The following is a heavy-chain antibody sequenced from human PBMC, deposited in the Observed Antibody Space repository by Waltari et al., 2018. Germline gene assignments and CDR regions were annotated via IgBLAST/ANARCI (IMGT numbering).Heavy chain of an antibody. Sequence: QVQLEQFGAEVKKPGASMKVSCKVSGYALSELSMHWVRQAPGEGLEWMGGFNPEDGEIIYAQKFRGRVTMTEDTSTETVYMDLSSLRSEDTAVYYCATSNSGGRRGFDYWGQGTLVTVSS. CDR3: ATSNSGGRRGFDY. CDR1: GYALSELS. V-gene: IGHV1-24*01. J-gene: IGHJ4*02. CDR2: FNPEDGEI. D-gene: IGHD2-15*01.